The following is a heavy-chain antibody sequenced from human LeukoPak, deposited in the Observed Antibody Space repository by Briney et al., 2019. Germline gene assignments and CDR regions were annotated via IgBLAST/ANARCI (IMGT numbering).Heavy chain of an antibody. D-gene: IGHD6-13*01. J-gene: IGHJ6*02. CDR2: ISSSGSTI. CDR3: ARDRSTAAAAVWGNYYYYGMDV. CDR1: GFTFSSYE. Sequence: GGSLRLSCAASGFTFSSYEMNWVRQAPGKGLEWVSYISSSGSTIYYADSVKGRFTISRDNAKNSLYLQMNSLRAEDTAVYHCARDRSTAAAAVWGNYYYYGMDVCGQGTTVTVSS. V-gene: IGHV3-48*03.